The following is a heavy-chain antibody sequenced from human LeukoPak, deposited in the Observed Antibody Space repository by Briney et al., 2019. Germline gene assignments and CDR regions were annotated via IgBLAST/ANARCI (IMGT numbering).Heavy chain of an antibody. J-gene: IGHJ4*02. CDR1: GYTFTSYV. Sequence: ASVKVSCTASGYTFTSYVISWVRQAPGQGLEWMGWISAYNGNTNYAQKFQDRVTMTTDTSTSTAYMELRSLRSDDTAVYYCARSYCGGDCYEGFDYWGQGTLVTVSS. V-gene: IGHV1-18*01. CDR2: ISAYNGNT. CDR3: ARSYCGGDCYEGFDY. D-gene: IGHD2-21*02.